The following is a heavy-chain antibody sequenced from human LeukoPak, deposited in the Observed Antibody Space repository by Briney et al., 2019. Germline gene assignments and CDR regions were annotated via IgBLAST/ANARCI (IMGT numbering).Heavy chain of an antibody. V-gene: IGHV4-4*02. D-gene: IGHD3-22*01. CDR3: ATYYDTSGYRFDY. Sequence: PSETLSLTCAVSGGSISNNNWWSWVRQPPGKGLEWTGEIYHSGSTNYSPSLKSRVTISVDKSKNQFSLKLSSVTAVDTAVYYCATYYDTSGYRFDYWGQGTLVTVSS. CDR2: IYHSGST. J-gene: IGHJ4*02. CDR1: GGSISNNNW.